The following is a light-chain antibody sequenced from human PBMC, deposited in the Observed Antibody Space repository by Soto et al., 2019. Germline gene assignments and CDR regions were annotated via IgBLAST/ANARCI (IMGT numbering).Light chain of an antibody. V-gene: IGKV1-5*01. Sequence: IQLTQSPSSLSASLLDRVSVACXASQGISNWFAWYQQKPGKAPKLLIFHASSLESGVPSRFSGSGSGTEFTLTISSLQSDDFAVYYWQQYNNWPPITFGQGTRLEIK. CDR1: QGISNW. CDR3: QQYNNWPPIT. CDR2: HAS. J-gene: IGKJ5*01.